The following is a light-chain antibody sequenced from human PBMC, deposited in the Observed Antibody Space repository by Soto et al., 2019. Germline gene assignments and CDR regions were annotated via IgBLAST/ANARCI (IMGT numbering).Light chain of an antibody. V-gene: IGLV2-14*01. CDR3: SSYTGSRTLYV. J-gene: IGLJ1*01. CDR1: GTDVGGYIY. CDR2: DVS. Sequence: QSALTQPASVSGSPGQSVTISCTGTGTDVGGYIYVSWYQQHPGKAPKLMIYDVSNRPSGVSNRFSGSKSGNTASLTISGLQAEDEADYYCSSYTGSRTLYVFGTGTKVTVL.